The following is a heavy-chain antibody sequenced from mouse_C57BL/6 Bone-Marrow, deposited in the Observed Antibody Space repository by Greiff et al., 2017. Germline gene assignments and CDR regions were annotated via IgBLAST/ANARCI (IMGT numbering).Heavy chain of an antibody. CDR1: GYTFTNYW. V-gene: IGHV1-64*01. CDR3: ARSYDYDDYTMDY. CDR2: MHPNGGSP. J-gene: IGHJ4*01. D-gene: IGHD2-4*01. Sequence: QVQLKQPGAELVKPGASVKLSCKASGYTFTNYWMHWVKQRPGQGLEWIGMMHPNGGSPDYNEKFKSEATLSVENSARTAYMELSSLTSEDSAVYYCARSYDYDDYTMDYWGQGTSVTVSS.